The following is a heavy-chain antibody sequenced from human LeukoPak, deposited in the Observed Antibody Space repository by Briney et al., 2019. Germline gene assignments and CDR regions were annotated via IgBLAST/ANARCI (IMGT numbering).Heavy chain of an antibody. CDR2: IYYSGST. Sequence: PSETLSLTCTVSGGSISSYYWSWIRQPPGKGPEWIGYIYYSGSTNYNPSLKSRVTISVDTSKNQFSLKLSSVTAADTAVYYCARGLSSSWYMYFQHWGQGTLVTVSS. CDR3: ARGLSSSWYMYFQH. V-gene: IGHV4-59*12. CDR1: GGSISSYY. D-gene: IGHD6-13*01. J-gene: IGHJ1*01.